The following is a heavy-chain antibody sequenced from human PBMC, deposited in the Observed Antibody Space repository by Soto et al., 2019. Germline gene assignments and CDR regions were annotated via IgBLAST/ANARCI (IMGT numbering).Heavy chain of an antibody. V-gene: IGHV1-69*04. D-gene: IGHD1-1*01. Sequence: QVHLVQSGAEMKKPGSSVKVSCKVSGGDLTNSGISWVRQAPGQGLEWMGGIFPLLAMVDYSQKFQGRVTITADESTNTADMDLGSLKSDDTVVYYSAKEDGTGFKSWGQGTLVIVSS. CDR3: AKEDGTGFKS. CDR1: GGDLTNSG. J-gene: IGHJ4*02. CDR2: IFPLLAMV.